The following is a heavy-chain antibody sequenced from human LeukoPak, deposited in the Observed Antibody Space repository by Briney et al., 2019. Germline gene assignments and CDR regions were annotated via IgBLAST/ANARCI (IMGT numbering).Heavy chain of an antibody. Sequence: ASVKVSCKASGYTFTSYYMHWVRQAPGQGLEWMGIINPSGGSTSYAQKFQGRVTMTRDMSTSTVYMELSSLRSEDTAVYYCARTGAAGTYYYYYYMDVWGKGTTVTVSS. D-gene: IGHD6-13*01. V-gene: IGHV1-46*01. CDR2: INPSGGST. CDR3: ARTGAAGTYYYYYYMDV. J-gene: IGHJ6*03. CDR1: GYTFTSYY.